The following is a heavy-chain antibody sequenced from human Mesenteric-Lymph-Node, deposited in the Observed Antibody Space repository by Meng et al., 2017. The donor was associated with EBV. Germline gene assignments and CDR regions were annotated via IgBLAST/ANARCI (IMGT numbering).Heavy chain of an antibody. Sequence: QVQVTQWGAGLLKASGTLSRTCDVSGGSFSNYYWSWIRQTPGKGLEWIGEINHSGSANYNPSLKSRVTISIDTSKNQFSLRLNSVTAADTAVYYCARGVQVAWRFDPWGQGTLVTVSS. D-gene: IGHD2-15*01. CDR2: INHSGSA. CDR1: GGSFSNYY. J-gene: IGHJ5*02. V-gene: IGHV4-34*01. CDR3: ARGVQVAWRFDP.